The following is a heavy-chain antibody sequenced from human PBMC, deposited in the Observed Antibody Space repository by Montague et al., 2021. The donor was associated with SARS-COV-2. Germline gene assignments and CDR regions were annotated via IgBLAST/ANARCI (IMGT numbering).Heavy chain of an antibody. CDR1: GFTFSSYA. J-gene: IGHJ4*02. D-gene: IGHD3-10*01. CDR3: AKDVVSGYLGAPDY. CDR2: IYSGGSST. V-gene: IGHV3-23*03. Sequence: SLRLSCAASGFTFSSYAMSWVRQAPGKGLEWVSVIYSGGSSTKYGDSVKGRFTISRDNSRNTLFLQMNSLRAEDTAIYYCAKDVVSGYLGAPDYWGQGSLVTVSS.